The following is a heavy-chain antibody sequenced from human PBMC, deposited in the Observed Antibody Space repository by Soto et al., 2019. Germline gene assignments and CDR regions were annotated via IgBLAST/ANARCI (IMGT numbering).Heavy chain of an antibody. Sequence: QVQLVQSGAEVKKPGSSVKVSCKASGGTFSSYTISWVRQAPGQGLEWMGRIIPILGIANYAQKFQGRVTITATKSKSTAYMELSSLSSEDTAVYYCARVAPEGGSSYKLFDYWGQGTLVTVSS. J-gene: IGHJ4*02. CDR2: IIPILGIA. V-gene: IGHV1-69*02. CDR3: ARVAPEGGSSYKLFDY. D-gene: IGHD1-26*01. CDR1: GGTFSSYT.